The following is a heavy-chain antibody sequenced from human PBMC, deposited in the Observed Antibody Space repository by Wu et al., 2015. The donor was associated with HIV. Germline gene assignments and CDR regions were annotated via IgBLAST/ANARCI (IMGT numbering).Heavy chain of an antibody. Sequence: QVQLVQSGAEVKKPGASVKVSCKASGYTFTGYYMHWVRQAPGQGLEWMGWINPNSGGTNYAQKFQGRVTMTRDTSISTAYMELNSLKSGDTAVYYCARERARTLGSYFPYDAFDIWGQGTMVIVSS. J-gene: IGHJ3*02. CDR2: INPNSGGT. V-gene: IGHV1-2*02. CDR1: GYTFTGYY. CDR3: ARERARTLGSYFPYDAFDI. D-gene: IGHD1-26*01.